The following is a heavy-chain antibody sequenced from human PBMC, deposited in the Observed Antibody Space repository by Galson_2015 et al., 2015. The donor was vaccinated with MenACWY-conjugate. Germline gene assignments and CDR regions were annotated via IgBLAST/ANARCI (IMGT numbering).Heavy chain of an antibody. V-gene: IGHV3-74*03. Sequence: SLRLSCAASGFTIGRYWIHWVRQVPGKGPVWISCITVDATNTEFADSVKGRFALSRDNARNTVYLQMNSLTAADTAVYYCARKSGSGSYYEASFDYWGQGILVTVSS. CDR2: ITVDATNT. D-gene: IGHD3-10*01. CDR3: ARKSGSGSYYEASFDY. J-gene: IGHJ4*02. CDR1: GFTIGRYW.